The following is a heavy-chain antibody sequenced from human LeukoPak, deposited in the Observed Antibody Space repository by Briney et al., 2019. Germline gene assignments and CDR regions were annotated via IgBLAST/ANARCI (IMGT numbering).Heavy chain of an antibody. CDR1: GFTFSDYA. D-gene: IGHD3-22*01. CDR2: ISGSGGST. Sequence: GGSLRLSCAASGFTFSDYAMSWVRQTPGKGLEWVSAISGSGGSTYYADSVKGRFTISRDNSKNTLYLQMNSLRAEDTAVYYCAKVTRGSGDYYDSSGSFDYWGQGTLVTVSS. J-gene: IGHJ4*02. CDR3: AKVTRGSGDYYDSSGSFDY. V-gene: IGHV3-23*01.